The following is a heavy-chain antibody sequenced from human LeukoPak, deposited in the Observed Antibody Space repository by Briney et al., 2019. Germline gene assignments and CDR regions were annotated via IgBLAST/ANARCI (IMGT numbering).Heavy chain of an antibody. J-gene: IGHJ4*02. CDR1: GGSISSSSYY. CDR3: ARQFYYDSGGSHY. CDR2: IFYSGST. V-gene: IGHV4-39*01. Sequence: SETLSLTCTVSGGSISSSSYYWGWIRQPPGKGREWIGSIFYSGSTYYNPSLESRVTISVDTSKNQCSLKLSSVTAADTAVYYCARQFYYDSGGSHYWGQGTLVTVSS. D-gene: IGHD3-22*01.